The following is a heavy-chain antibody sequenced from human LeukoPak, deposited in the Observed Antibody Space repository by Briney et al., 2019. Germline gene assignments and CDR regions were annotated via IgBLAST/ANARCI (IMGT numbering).Heavy chain of an antibody. CDR1: GYSFTSYW. CDR2: IYPGDSRI. Sequence: GESLKISCQGFGYSFTSYWIGWVRQMPGKGMEWMGVIYPGDSRIRYNPSFQGQVTISVDKSISTTYLQWVSLKASDTAMYYCACRDLTSTWSFPWGQGTLVTVSS. V-gene: IGHV5-51*01. D-gene: IGHD6-13*01. J-gene: IGHJ5*02. CDR3: ACRDLTSTWSFP.